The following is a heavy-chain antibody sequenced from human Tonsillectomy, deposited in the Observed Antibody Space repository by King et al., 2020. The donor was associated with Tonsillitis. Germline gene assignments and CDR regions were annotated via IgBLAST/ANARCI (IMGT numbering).Heavy chain of an antibody. CDR1: GYTFTGHY. J-gene: IGHJ1*01. V-gene: IGHV1-2*02. CDR2: INPDSGDT. Sequence: VQLVESGSQVKKPGASVTVSCQTSGYTFTGHYLHWVRQAPGQGLEWMGWINPDSGDTNHAQNFQGRVALTRATSISTAYMRLSSLRPDDTAVYYCATFALGTYNSAFRYFRHWGQGTQVTVS. D-gene: IGHD2/OR15-2a*01. CDR3: ATFALGTYNSAFRYFRH.